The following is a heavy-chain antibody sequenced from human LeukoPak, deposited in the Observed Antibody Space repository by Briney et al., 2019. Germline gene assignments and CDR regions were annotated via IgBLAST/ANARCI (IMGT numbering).Heavy chain of an antibody. Sequence: PSETLSLTCTVSGGSISSYYWSWIRQPPGEGLEWIGYIYYSGSTNYNPSLKSRVTISVDTSKNQFSLKLSSVTAADTAVYYCARLTPGIAAAGLLYYFDYWGQGTLVTVSS. D-gene: IGHD6-13*01. CDR2: IYYSGST. J-gene: IGHJ4*02. CDR3: ARLTPGIAAAGLLYYFDY. V-gene: IGHV4-59*08. CDR1: GGSISSYY.